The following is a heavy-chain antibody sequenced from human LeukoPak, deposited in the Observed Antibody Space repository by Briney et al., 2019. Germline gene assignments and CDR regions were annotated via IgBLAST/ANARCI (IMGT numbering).Heavy chain of an antibody. CDR1: GGSISSSSYY. D-gene: IGHD6-19*01. V-gene: IGHV4-39*01. CDR3: ARVIAVAGTNSDY. Sequence: SETLSLTCTVSGGSISSSSYYWVWIRQPPGKGLEWIGSIYYSRSTYSNPSLKIRVTISVDTSKNQFSLKLSSVTAADTAVYYCARVIAVAGTNSDYWGQGTLVTVSS. CDR2: IYYSRST. J-gene: IGHJ4*02.